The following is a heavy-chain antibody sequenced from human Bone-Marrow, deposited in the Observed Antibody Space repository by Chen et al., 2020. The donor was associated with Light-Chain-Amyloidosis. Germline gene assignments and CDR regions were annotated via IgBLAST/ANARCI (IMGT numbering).Heavy chain of an antibody. CDR2: TSISGTT. J-gene: IGHJ3*01. CDR1: GGSMSSTDYN. V-gene: IGHV4-39*07. Sequence: MHLKEEGRGGGKPSETLSLSCSVSGGSMSSTDYNWGWIRQSPGKGLEWIGSTSISGTTNYSPSLASRLSISVDTSLFTFFLLFSSFPPSSPSFFFFLLSLLGGQRRVTLVIHREGGFDPWGHGTLVTFSS. D-gene: IGHD3-10*01. CDR3: LLSLLGGQRRVTLVIHREGGFDP.